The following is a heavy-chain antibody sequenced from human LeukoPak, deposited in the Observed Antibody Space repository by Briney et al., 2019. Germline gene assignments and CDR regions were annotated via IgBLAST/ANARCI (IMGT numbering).Heavy chain of an antibody. CDR3: ARLRRDGYNDDAFDI. CDR2: IYYSGST. D-gene: IGHD5-24*01. J-gene: IGHJ3*02. CDR1: GGSISSGSYY. V-gene: IGHV4-39*01. Sequence: SETLSLTCTVSGGSISSGSYYWGWIRQPPGKGLEWIGSIYYSGSTYYNPSLKSRVTISVDTSKNQFSLKLSSVTVADTAVYYCARLRRDGYNDDAFDIWGQGTMVTVSS.